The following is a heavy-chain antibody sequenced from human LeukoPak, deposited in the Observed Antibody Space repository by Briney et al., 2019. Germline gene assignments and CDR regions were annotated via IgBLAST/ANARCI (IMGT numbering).Heavy chain of an antibody. CDR3: ARGVPIYMVRGVKFDY. CDR1: GGSFSGYY. CDR2: INHSGST. J-gene: IGHJ4*02. Sequence: ASETLSLTCAVYGGSFSGYYWSWIRQPPEKGLEWIGEINHSGSTNCNPSLKSRVTISVDTSKNQFSLKLSSVTAADTAVYYCARGVPIYMVRGVKFDYWGQGTLVTVSS. D-gene: IGHD3-10*01. V-gene: IGHV4-34*01.